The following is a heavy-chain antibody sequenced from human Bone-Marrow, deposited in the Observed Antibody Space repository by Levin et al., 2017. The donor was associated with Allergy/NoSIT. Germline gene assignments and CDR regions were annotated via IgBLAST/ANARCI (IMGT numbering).Heavy chain of an antibody. CDR2: ISSSSSYI. V-gene: IGHV3-21*01. Sequence: ASVKVSCAASGFTFSSYNMNWVRQAPGKGLEWVSSISSSSSYIYYADSVKGRFTISRDNAKNSLYLQMNSLRAEDTAVYYCARTPTYSTGWANFDSWGQGTLVTVSS. D-gene: IGHD6-19*01. J-gene: IGHJ4*02. CDR3: ARTPTYSTGWANFDS. CDR1: GFTFSSYN.